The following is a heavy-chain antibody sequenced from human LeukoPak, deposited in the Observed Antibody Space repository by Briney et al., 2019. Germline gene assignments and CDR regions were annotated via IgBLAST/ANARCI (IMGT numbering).Heavy chain of an antibody. CDR3: AKDLYSVSPTPRPI. J-gene: IGHJ4*02. V-gene: IGHV3-23*01. D-gene: IGHD1-26*01. CDR1: GFTFSSYG. Sequence: PGGSLRLSCAASGFTFSSYGMSWVRQAPGKGLEWVSSISGSGGNTYYADSVKGRFTISRDNAKNTLYLQMNSLRGEDTAVYYFAKDLYSVSPTPRPIWAQGTLVSVSS. CDR2: ISGSGGNT.